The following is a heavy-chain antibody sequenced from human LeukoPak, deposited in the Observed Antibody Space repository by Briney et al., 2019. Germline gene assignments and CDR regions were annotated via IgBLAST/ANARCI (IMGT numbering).Heavy chain of an antibody. CDR2: IYSGGSI. D-gene: IGHD2-15*01. CDR1: GFTVSTNY. Sequence: GGSLRLSCAASGFTVSTNYMSWVRQTPGKGLEWVSLIYSGGSIYYAASVKGRFTISRDHSKNTLYLQMNSLRAEDTAVYYCARVSRCTAGSCFSGDRSWFDPWGQGTLVTVSS. J-gene: IGHJ5*02. CDR3: ARVSRCTAGSCFSGDRSWFDP. V-gene: IGHV3-53*01.